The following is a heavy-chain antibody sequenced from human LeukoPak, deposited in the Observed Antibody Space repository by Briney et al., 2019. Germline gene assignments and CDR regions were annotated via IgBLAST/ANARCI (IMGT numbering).Heavy chain of an antibody. V-gene: IGHV1-69*05. CDR2: IIPIFGTA. Sequence: GASVKVSCKASGGTFSSYAISWVRQAPGQGLEWMRGIIPIFGTANYAQKFQGRVTITTDESTSTAYMELSSLRSEDTAVYYCARDRNCSGGSCYYMDVWGKGTTVTVSS. D-gene: IGHD2-15*01. CDR1: GGTFSSYA. J-gene: IGHJ6*03. CDR3: ARDRNCSGGSCYYMDV.